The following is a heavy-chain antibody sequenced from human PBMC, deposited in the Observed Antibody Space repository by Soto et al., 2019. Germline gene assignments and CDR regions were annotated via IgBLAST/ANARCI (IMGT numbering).Heavy chain of an antibody. J-gene: IGHJ4*02. CDR3: ARGSDRYCSGGSCYRKFDY. Sequence: GGSLRLSCAASGFTFSSYGMHWVRQAPGKGLEWVAVIWYDGSNKYYADSVKGRFTISRDNSKNTLYLQMNSLRAEDTAVYYCARGSDRYCSGGSCYRKFDYWGQGTLVTVSS. D-gene: IGHD2-15*01. CDR1: GFTFSSYG. V-gene: IGHV3-33*01. CDR2: IWYDGSNK.